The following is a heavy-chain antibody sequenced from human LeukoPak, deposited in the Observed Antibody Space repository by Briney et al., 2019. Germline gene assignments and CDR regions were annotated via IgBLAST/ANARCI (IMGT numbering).Heavy chain of an antibody. CDR3: ARIGFYYYDSSGYLDC. Sequence: AETLSLTCTVSGGSISSYYWSWIRQPPGKGLEWIGYIYYSGSTNYNPSLKSRVTISVDTSKNQFSLKLSSVTAADTAVYYCARIGFYYYDSSGYLDCWGQGTLVTVSS. CDR1: GGSISSYY. V-gene: IGHV4-59*01. J-gene: IGHJ4*02. D-gene: IGHD3-22*01. CDR2: IYYSGST.